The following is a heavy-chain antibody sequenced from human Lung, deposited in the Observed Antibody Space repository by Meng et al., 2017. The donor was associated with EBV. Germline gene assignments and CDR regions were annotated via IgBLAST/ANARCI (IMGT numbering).Heavy chain of an antibody. CDR3: ARVGQWLPIDY. Sequence: QLRESGPGLVKLSGPPPTTVAVSGGAISSSNWWSWVRQPPGKGLEWIGEIYHSGSTNYNPSLKSRVTISVDKSKNQFSLNLSSVTAADTAVYHCARVGQWLPIDYWGQGTLVTVSS. CDR1: GGAISSSNW. CDR2: IYHSGST. J-gene: IGHJ4*02. V-gene: IGHV4-4*02. D-gene: IGHD6-19*01.